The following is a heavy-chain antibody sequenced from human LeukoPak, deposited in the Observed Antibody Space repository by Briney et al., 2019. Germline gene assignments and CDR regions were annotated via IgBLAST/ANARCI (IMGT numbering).Heavy chain of an antibody. CDR3: ARDIYCSSTSCYNYYYGMDV. J-gene: IGHJ6*02. D-gene: IGHD2-2*02. CDR1: GFTFSSYA. Sequence: GGSLRLSCAASGFTFSSYAMSWVRQAPGKGLEWVSAISGSGGSTYYADSVKGRFTISRDNSKNTLYLQMNSLRAEDTAVYYCARDIYCSSTSCYNYYYGMDVWGQGTTVTVSS. V-gene: IGHV3-23*01. CDR2: ISGSGGST.